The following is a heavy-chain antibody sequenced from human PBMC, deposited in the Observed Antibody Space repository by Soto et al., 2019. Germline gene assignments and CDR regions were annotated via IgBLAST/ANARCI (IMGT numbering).Heavy chain of an antibody. Sequence: SETLSLTCAVYGGSFSGYYWSWIRQPPGKGLEWIGEINHSGSTNYNPSLKSRVTISVDTSKNQFSLKLSSVTAADTAVYYCARGRGIVGAKGDYWGQGTLVTVSS. CDR3: ARGRGIVGAKGDY. J-gene: IGHJ4*02. V-gene: IGHV4-34*01. D-gene: IGHD1-26*01. CDR2: INHSGST. CDR1: GGSFSGYY.